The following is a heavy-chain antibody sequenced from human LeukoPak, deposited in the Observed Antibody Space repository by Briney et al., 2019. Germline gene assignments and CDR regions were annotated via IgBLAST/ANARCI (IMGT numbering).Heavy chain of an antibody. J-gene: IGHJ5*02. CDR2: IYHSEST. CDR1: GGSISSSNW. V-gene: IGHV4-4*02. CDR3: ARVERYTSSGPTDP. D-gene: IGHD6-13*01. Sequence: SETLSLTCAVSGGSISSSNWWSWIRQPPGKGLEWIGEIYHSESTNYNPSLKSRVTISVDTSKNQSSLKLSSVTAADTAVYYCARVERYTSSGPTDPWGQGTLVTVSS.